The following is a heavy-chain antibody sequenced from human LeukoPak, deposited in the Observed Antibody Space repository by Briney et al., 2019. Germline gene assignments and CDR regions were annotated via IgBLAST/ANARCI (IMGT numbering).Heavy chain of an antibody. Sequence: PSETLSLTCSVSGGSLSSYYWSWIRQPAGKGLEWIGRVYSSGSTNYNPSLKSRVTMSVDTSKNQFSLKLTSVTAADTAVYYCAREGRYGDYEGYWGQGTLVTVSS. CDR1: GGSLSSYY. D-gene: IGHD4-17*01. J-gene: IGHJ4*02. CDR2: VYSSGST. V-gene: IGHV4-4*07. CDR3: AREGRYGDYEGY.